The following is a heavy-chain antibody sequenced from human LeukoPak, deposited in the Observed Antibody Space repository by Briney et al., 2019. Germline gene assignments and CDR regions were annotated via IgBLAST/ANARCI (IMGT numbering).Heavy chain of an antibody. J-gene: IGHJ4*02. V-gene: IGHV1-18*01. CDR3: AAGLQRSDFDY. Sequence: ASVKVSCKASGYSFTSYGISWVRQAPGQGLEWMGWISAYNGNTNYAQKFQERVTITRDMSTSTAYMELSSLRSEDTAVYYCAAGLQRSDFDYWGQGTLVTVSS. D-gene: IGHD5-24*01. CDR1: GYSFTSYG. CDR2: ISAYNGNT.